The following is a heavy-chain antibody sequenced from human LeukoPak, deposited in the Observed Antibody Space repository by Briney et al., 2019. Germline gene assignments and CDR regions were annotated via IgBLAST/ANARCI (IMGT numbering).Heavy chain of an antibody. V-gene: IGHV4-59*01. D-gene: IGHD3/OR15-3a*01. CDR2: VYYTGSI. CDR3: ARVSLGTGAYFFDY. Sequence: SETLSLTCTVSGASIKNYYFSWMRQAPGKGLQWIGNVYYTGSINYNPSLKSRVTISVDTSKNQISLKLTFVTAADTAMYHCARVSLGTGAYFFDYWGQGTLVTVSS. CDR1: GASIKNYY. J-gene: IGHJ4*02.